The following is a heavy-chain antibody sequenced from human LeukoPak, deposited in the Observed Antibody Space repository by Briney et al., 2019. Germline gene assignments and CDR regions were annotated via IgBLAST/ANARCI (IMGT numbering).Heavy chain of an antibody. CDR1: GFTFSSYA. CDR3: AREQWELPDY. Sequence: GRSLRLSCSASGFTFSSYAMHWVRQAPGKGLEWVAVISYDGSNKYYADSVKGRFTISRDNSKNTLYLQMNSLRAEDTAVYYCAREQWELPDYWGQGTLVTVSS. J-gene: IGHJ4*02. V-gene: IGHV3-30-3*01. D-gene: IGHD1-26*01. CDR2: ISYDGSNK.